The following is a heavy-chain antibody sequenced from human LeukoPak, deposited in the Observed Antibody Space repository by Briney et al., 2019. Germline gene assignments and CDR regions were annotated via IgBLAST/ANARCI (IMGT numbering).Heavy chain of an antibody. J-gene: IGHJ3*02. V-gene: IGHV4-59*01. Sequence: PSETLPLTCTVSSGSISSYYWNWIRQPPGKGLEWVGYISYSGSTNYNPSLRSRVTISVETSKNQFSLKLSSVTAADTGVYYCARLISGTDGFDIWGQGTMVTVYS. D-gene: IGHD2-15*01. CDR2: ISYSGST. CDR1: SGSISSYY. CDR3: ARLISGTDGFDI.